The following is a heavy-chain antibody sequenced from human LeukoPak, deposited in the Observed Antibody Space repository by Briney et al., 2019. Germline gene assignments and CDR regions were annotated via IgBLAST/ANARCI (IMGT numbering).Heavy chain of an antibody. D-gene: IGHD1-26*01. V-gene: IGHV3-30*18. CDR3: AKLGSGSDPGAFDI. J-gene: IGHJ3*02. CDR2: ISYDGSNK. Sequence: GGSLRLSCAASGFTFSSYGMHWVRQAPGKGLEWVAVISYDGSNKYYADYVKGRFTISRDNSKNTLYLQMNSLRAEDTAVYYCAKLGSGSDPGAFDIWGQGTMVTVSS. CDR1: GFTFSSYG.